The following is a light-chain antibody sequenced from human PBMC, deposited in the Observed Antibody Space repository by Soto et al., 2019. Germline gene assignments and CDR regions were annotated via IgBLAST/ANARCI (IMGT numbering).Light chain of an antibody. CDR2: EFK. J-gene: IGLJ1*01. CDR3: SSYARRSTVV. Sequence: QSVLTKPASVSGSPGQSNTISCTGTSSDVGGYNYVSWHQQPAGKAPKLIIFEFKRRPSGISRRFSGTMSGNTAPPTITVLQAADEAEYYFSSYARRSTVVFGPWTKVTVL. V-gene: IGLV2-14*01. CDR1: SSDVGGYNY.